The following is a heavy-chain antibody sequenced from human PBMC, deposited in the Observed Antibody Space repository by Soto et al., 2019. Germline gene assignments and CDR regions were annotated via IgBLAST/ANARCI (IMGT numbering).Heavy chain of an antibody. CDR3: ARDGPSYCSSTSCHIPYYYYGMDV. D-gene: IGHD2-2*02. CDR1: GGSFSGYY. V-gene: IGHV4-34*01. Sequence: SETLSLTCAVYGGSFSGYYWSWIRQPPGKGLEWIGEINHSGSTNYNPSLKSRVTISVDTSKNQFSLKLSSVTAADTAVYYCARDGPSYCSSTSCHIPYYYYGMDVWGQGTTVTVSS. J-gene: IGHJ6*02. CDR2: INHSGST.